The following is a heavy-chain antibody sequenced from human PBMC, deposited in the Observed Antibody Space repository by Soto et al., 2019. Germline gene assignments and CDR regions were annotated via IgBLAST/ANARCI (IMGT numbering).Heavy chain of an antibody. CDR1: GGSFSAYY. J-gene: IGHJ4*02. CDR3: ARGSVNTVDSMGFYEY. CDR2: INHSGGT. D-gene: IGHD3-22*01. Sequence: PSETLSLTCAVYGGSFSAYYWSWIRQPPGKGLEWIGEINHSGGTSYNPSLKSRVTISVDTSKSQFSLKLTSVTAADRAVYYCARGSVNTVDSMGFYEYWGQGPPVSVSS. V-gene: IGHV4-34*01.